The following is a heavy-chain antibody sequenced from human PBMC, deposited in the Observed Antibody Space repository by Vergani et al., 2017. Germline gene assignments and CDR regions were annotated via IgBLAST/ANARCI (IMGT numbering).Heavy chain of an antibody. CDR1: GDSITNGGFS. CDR3: ARASLRALVGYYYYMDV. CDR2: IFPSGNS. Sequence: QLQLQESGSGLVKPSQTLSLTCAVSGDSITNGGFSWNWIPQPPGKGPEWIGYIFPSGNSDYNPSLKNRVSISLDKSKNQFSLWVNSVTAADTAVYFCARASLRALVGYYYYMDVWGKGKTVVVSS. D-gene: IGHD3-16*02. V-gene: IGHV4-30-2*01. J-gene: IGHJ6*03.